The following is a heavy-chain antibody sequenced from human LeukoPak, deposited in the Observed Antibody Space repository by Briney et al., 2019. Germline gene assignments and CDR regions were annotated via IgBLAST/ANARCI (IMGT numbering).Heavy chain of an antibody. J-gene: IGHJ4*02. V-gene: IGHV3-30*04. CDR3: ARGPTYQHSSGHDFDY. D-gene: IGHD3-22*01. CDR2: VSYDGSNQ. Sequence: QPGKSLRLSCAASGFAFSSHFMHWVRQAPGKGLEWVTSVSYDGSNQYYADSVKGRFTVSKDNSKNTLFPQVNSLRTEDTAVYYCARGPTYQHSSGHDFDYWGQGTLVTVSS. CDR1: GFAFSSHF.